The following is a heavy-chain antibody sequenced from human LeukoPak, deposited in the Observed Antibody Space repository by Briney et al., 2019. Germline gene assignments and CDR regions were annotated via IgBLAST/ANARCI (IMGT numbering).Heavy chain of an antibody. CDR3: ARFRFGHPEWYFDL. V-gene: IGHV3-7*03. D-gene: IGHD3-16*01. CDR2: IKEDGSER. CDR1: AFIFSGHW. J-gene: IGHJ2*01. Sequence: GGSLRLSCEGSAFIFSGHWMNWVRQTPGKGLEWVASIKEDGSERQYVDSVKGRFSISRDNTKGSLFLQLNSLRAEDTAVYYCARFRFGHPEWYFDLWGRGTLVTVSS.